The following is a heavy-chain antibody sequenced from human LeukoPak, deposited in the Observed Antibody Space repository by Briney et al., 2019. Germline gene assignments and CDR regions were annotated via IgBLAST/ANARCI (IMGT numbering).Heavy chain of an antibody. D-gene: IGHD6-6*01. CDR2: INHSGST. J-gene: IGHJ4*02. CDR1: GGSFSGYY. Sequence: SETLSLTCGVYGGSFSGYYWSWIRQPPGKGLEWIGEINHSGSTNYNPSLKSRVTISVDTSKNQFSLKLSSVTAADTAVYYCASAEYSSSAHDYWGQGTLVTVSS. V-gene: IGHV4-34*01. CDR3: ASAEYSSSAHDY.